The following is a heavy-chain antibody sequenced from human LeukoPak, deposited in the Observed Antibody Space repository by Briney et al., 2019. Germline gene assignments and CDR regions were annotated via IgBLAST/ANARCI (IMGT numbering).Heavy chain of an antibody. CDR2: IKQDGREK. CDR3: AREEGEGYCVF. CDR1: GFTFSSYW. J-gene: IGHJ4*02. Sequence: GGSLTLSCAASGFTFSSYWMSWLRPAPGKGLEGVVNIKQDGREKYYVDSVKGRFTISRDSAMNSLYLQMNSLRAEDTAVYYRAREEGEGYCVFGGQGTLVTVSS. V-gene: IGHV3-7*01. D-gene: IGHD2-21*01.